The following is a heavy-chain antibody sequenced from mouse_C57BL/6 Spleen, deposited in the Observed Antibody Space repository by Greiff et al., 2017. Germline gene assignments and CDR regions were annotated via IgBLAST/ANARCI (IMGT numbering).Heavy chain of an antibody. CDR1: GYAFTNYL. D-gene: IGHD2-3*01. Sequence: VQLQQSGAELVRPGTSVKVSCKASGYAFTNYLIEWVKQRPGQGLEWIGVINPGSGGTNYNEKFKGKATLTADKSSSTAYMQLSSLTSEDSAVYVCARGGIYDDYDGFAYWGQGTLVTVSA. CDR3: ARGGIYDDYDGFAY. J-gene: IGHJ3*01. CDR2: INPGSGGT. V-gene: IGHV1-54*01.